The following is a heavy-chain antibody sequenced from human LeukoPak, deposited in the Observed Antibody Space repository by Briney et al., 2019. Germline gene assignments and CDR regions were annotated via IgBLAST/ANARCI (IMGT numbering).Heavy chain of an antibody. CDR3: AKGDYGSGRPLDY. Sequence: SGGSLRLSCAASGFTFSSYWMSWVRQAPGKGLEWVANIKQDGSEKYYVDSVKGRFTISRDNAKNSLYLQMNSLRAEDTAVYYCAKGDYGSGRPLDYWGQGTLVTVSS. CDR2: IKQDGSEK. D-gene: IGHD3-10*01. V-gene: IGHV3-7*03. J-gene: IGHJ4*02. CDR1: GFTFSSYW.